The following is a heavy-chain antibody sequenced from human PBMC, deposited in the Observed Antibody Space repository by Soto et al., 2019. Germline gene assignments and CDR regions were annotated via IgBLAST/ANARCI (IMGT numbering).Heavy chain of an antibody. V-gene: IGHV4-31*03. D-gene: IGHD4-4*01. CDR3: ARDQGLDYNYYYYYMDV. CDR1: GGSISSGGYY. J-gene: IGHJ6*03. CDR2: IYYSGST. Sequence: QVQLQESGPGLVKPSQTLSLTCTVSGGSISSGGYYWSWIRQHPGKGLEWLGYIYYSGSTYYNPSLKSRVTISVETSKNQFSLKLSSVTAADTAVYYCARDQGLDYNYYYYYMDVWGKGTTVTVSS.